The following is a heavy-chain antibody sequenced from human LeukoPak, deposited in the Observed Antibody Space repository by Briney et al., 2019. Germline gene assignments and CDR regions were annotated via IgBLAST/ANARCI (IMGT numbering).Heavy chain of an antibody. V-gene: IGHV1-2*02. J-gene: IGHJ6*03. CDR1: GYTFTGYY. CDR3: ARVRPLIAAAGTTYSYYYMDV. D-gene: IGHD6-13*01. Sequence: ASVKVSCKASGYTFTGYYMHWVRQAPGQGLEWMGWINPNSGDANYAQKFQGRVTMTRDTSISTAYMELSRLRSDDTAVYYCARVRPLIAAAGTTYSYYYMDVWGKGATVTVS. CDR2: INPNSGDA.